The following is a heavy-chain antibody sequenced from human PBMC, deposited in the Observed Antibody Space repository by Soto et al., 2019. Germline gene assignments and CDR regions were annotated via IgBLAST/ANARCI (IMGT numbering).Heavy chain of an antibody. D-gene: IGHD2-2*01. V-gene: IGHV3-48*02. Sequence: EVQLVESGGGLVQPGGSTRLSCAASGFTFSSYSMNWVRQAPGTGLEWVSYISSNSRTIYYADSVKGRFTISRDNGRDSLYLKMSGIRDEDTAVYYWTRDHCSSTCCSSIGIDYWGQGTPVTVSS. CDR2: ISSNSRTI. CDR1: GFTFSSYS. J-gene: IGHJ4*02. CDR3: TRDHCSSTCCSSIGIDY.